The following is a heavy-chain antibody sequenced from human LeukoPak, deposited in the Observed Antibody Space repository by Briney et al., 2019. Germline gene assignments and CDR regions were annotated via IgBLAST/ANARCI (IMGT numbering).Heavy chain of an antibody. V-gene: IGHV4-59*01. D-gene: IGHD6-13*01. CDR2: IYYSGST. J-gene: IGHJ4*02. CDR1: GGSISTYY. Sequence: SSETLSLTCTVSGGSISTYYWSWIRQPPGKGLEWIGYIYYSGSTNYNPSLKSRVTISVDTSKTQFSLKLSSVTAADTAVYYCARLRGSSWPDYWGQGTLVTVSS. CDR3: ARLRGSSWPDY.